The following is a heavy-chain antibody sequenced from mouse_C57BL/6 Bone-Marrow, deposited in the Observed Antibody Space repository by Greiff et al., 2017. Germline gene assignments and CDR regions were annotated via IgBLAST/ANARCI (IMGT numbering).Heavy chain of an antibody. Sequence: VQGVESGAELARPGALVKMSCKASGYTFTSYTMHWVKQRPGQGLEWIGYINPSSGYTKYNQKFKDKATLTADKSSSTAYMQLSSLTSEDSAVYYCARLYYDYDGFAYWGQGTLVTVSA. CDR3: ARLYYDYDGFAY. CDR2: INPSSGYT. CDR1: GYTFTSYT. V-gene: IGHV1-4*01. J-gene: IGHJ3*01. D-gene: IGHD2-4*01.